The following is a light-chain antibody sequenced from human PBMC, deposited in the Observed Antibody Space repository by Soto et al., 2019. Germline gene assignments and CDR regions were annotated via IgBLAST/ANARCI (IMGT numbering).Light chain of an antibody. V-gene: IGKV1-9*01. CDR2: GAP. Sequence: DIQLTQSPSFLSASVGDRVTITCRASQGTSNNLAWYQQKPGKAPKLLIYGAPTLQGGGPSRFSGSGSGTEFTLTISSLQPEDFAPYYCQQFYNYPLAYGGGTKVEIK. J-gene: IGKJ4*01. CDR3: QQFYNYPLA. CDR1: QGTSNN.